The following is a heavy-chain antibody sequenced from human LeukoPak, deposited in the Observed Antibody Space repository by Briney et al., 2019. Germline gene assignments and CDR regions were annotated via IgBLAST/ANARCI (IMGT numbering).Heavy chain of an antibody. D-gene: IGHD3-3*02. CDR1: GYTFTGNY. Sequence: ASVKLSCKASGYTFTGNYMHWVRQAPGQGLEWMGWINPNSGGTSYGKNFQGRVTMTGDTSINTAYMEVTELTSDDTAVYYCARGPPIRIPFYYYYMDVWGKGTTVTVSS. CDR3: ARGPPIRIPFYYYYMDV. CDR2: INPNSGGT. J-gene: IGHJ6*03. V-gene: IGHV1-2*02.